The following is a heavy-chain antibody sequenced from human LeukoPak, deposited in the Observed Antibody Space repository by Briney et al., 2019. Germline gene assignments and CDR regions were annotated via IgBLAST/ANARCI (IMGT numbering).Heavy chain of an antibody. J-gene: IGHJ3*01. CDR2: ISSSSTSI. V-gene: IGHV3-48*04. CDR3: ASRFYGSGSF. Sequence: GGSLRLSCAAYGFNFSTSSMNWVRQAPGKGLEWVSYISSSSTSIYYADSVKGRFTISRDNAKKSLYLQMNSLRAEDTAVYYCASRFYGSGSFWGQGTMVTVSS. D-gene: IGHD3-10*01. CDR1: GFNFSTSS.